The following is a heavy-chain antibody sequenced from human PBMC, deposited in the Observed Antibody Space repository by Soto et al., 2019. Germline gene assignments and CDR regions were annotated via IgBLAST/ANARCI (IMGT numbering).Heavy chain of an antibody. Sequence: GGSLRLSCSASGFVFSSYAMSWVRQAPGKGLEWVSAISGSGTTAYYADSVKGRFIFSRDNPKNTMYLQMNSLRAEDTAVYFCAKTTDGWFSAFEIWGQGTVVTVSS. D-gene: IGHD6-19*01. J-gene: IGHJ3*02. V-gene: IGHV3-23*01. CDR1: GFVFSSYA. CDR2: ISGSGTTA. CDR3: AKTTDGWFSAFEI.